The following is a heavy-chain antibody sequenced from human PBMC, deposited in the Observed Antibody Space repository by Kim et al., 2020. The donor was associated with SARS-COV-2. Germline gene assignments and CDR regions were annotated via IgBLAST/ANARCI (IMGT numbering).Heavy chain of an antibody. V-gene: IGHV3-11*01. Sequence: YYADSVKSRLTTTRDKSKTQLNLQMNGLRDEDTAVYYCARGTYGSYSFDGWGQGTLVTVSS. D-gene: IGHD1-26*01. J-gene: IGHJ4*02. CDR3: ARGTYGSYSFDG.